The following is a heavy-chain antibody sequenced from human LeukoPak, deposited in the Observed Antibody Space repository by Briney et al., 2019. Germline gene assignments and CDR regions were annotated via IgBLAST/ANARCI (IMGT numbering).Heavy chain of an antibody. CDR1: GFTFSSYG. CDR2: IWYDGSNK. V-gene: IGHV3-33*01. CDR3: ARGGLYCGGDCFDY. J-gene: IGHJ4*02. Sequence: GGSLRLSCAASGFTFSSYGMHWARQAPGKGLEWVAVIWYDGSNKYYADSVKGRFTISRDNSKNTLYLQMNSLRAEDTAVYYCARGGLYCGGDCFDYWGQGTLVTVSS. D-gene: IGHD2-21*01.